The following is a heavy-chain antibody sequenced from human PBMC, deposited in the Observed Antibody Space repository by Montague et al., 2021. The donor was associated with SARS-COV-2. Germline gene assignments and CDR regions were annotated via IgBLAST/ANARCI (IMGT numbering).Heavy chain of an antibody. CDR3: VREQQEYALNGHLDY. CDR1: GGSVTDYY. D-gene: IGHD3-16*01. CDR2: IYYSGST. Sequence: SETLSLTCTVSGGSVTDYYWSWIRQPPGKGLEWIGDIYYSGSTNYNPSLKSRVTISVDTSKNQFSLKLSSVTAADTAVYYCVREQQEYALNGHLDYWDQGTLVTVSS. V-gene: IGHV4-59*02. J-gene: IGHJ4*02.